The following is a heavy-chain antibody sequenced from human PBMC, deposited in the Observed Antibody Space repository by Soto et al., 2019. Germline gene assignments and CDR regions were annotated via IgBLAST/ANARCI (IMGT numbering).Heavy chain of an antibody. CDR3: ASTRRDSYNNYYYYYGMDV. CDR1: GFTFSNYH. CDR2: ISSGSTTM. Sequence: GGSLRLSCAASGFTFSNYHMNWVRQAPGKGLEWISYISSGSTTMYYADSVKGRFTISRDNAKNSLYLQMNSLRAEDTAVYYCASTRRDSYNNYYYYYGMDVWGQGTTVTVSS. V-gene: IGHV3-48*04. D-gene: IGHD1-26*01. J-gene: IGHJ6*02.